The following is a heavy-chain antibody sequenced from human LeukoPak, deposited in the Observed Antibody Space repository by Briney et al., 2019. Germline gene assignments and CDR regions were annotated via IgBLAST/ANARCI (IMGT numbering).Heavy chain of an antibody. CDR3: ARHSGSSSYFDY. Sequence: SETLSLXCAVSGYSISSGYYWGWIRQPPGMGLEWIGSFYHGGSTYYNPSLKSRVTISVDTSKNQLSLKVSSVTAADTAMYYCARHSGSSSYFDYWGQGTLVTVSS. CDR2: FYHGGST. D-gene: IGHD6-6*01. V-gene: IGHV4-38-2*01. J-gene: IGHJ4*02. CDR1: GYSISSGYY.